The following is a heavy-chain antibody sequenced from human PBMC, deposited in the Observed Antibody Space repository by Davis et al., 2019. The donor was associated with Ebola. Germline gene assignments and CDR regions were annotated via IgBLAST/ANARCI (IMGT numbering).Heavy chain of an antibody. CDR1: GFTFSSYG. CDR3: ARDWKTYYSDTSGHPGY. D-gene: IGHD3-22*01. Sequence: PGGSLRLSCAASGFTFSSYGMHWVRQAPGKGLEWVAFIPYDGSNQYYADSVKGRFTISRDNSKNTLYLQMNSLRVEDTAVYYCARDWKTYYSDTSGHPGYWGQGTLVTVSS. CDR2: IPYDGSNQ. J-gene: IGHJ4*02. V-gene: IGHV3-30*02.